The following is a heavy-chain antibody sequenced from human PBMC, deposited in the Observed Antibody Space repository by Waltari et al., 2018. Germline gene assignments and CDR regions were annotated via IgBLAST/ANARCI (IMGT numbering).Heavy chain of an antibody. CDR1: GDTVSSNVGA. Sequence: QVYLQQSGPGLVKPSQTLSLTCAITGDTVSSNVGAWNWIRQSPSRGLEWPGRTYYRSKLYYDYSLSVKSRITITADTSKNQFSLHLNSVAPEDAAVYYCVRQGAEYSSGWPFDYWGQGTLVTVSS. J-gene: IGHJ4*02. D-gene: IGHD6-19*01. V-gene: IGHV6-1*01. CDR3: VRQGAEYSSGWPFDY. CDR2: TYYRSKLYY.